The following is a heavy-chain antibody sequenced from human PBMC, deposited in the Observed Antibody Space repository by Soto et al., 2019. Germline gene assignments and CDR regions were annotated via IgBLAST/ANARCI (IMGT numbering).Heavy chain of an antibody. D-gene: IGHD6-19*01. Sequence: SSETLSLTCSVSGGSISGSYWSWIRQSPGKGLEWLGYVYYTGSTNYSPSLRSRVSISVDTSKDEFSLRLSSVTAADTAVYFCARSVAVPGAHIDYWGQGTQVTVSS. CDR3: ARSVAVPGAHIDY. CDR1: GGSISGSY. CDR2: VYYTGST. V-gene: IGHV4-59*01. J-gene: IGHJ4*02.